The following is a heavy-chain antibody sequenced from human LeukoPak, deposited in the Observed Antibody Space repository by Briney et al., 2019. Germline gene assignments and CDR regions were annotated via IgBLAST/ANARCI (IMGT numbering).Heavy chain of an antibody. Sequence: PGGSLRLSCAASGFTFSSFEMNWVRQGPGKGLEWVSYISSSGSIIYYADSVKGRFTISRDNAKNSLYLQMNSLRDEDTAVYYCARRAPMTTVTTALYWHFDLWGRGTLVTVSS. D-gene: IGHD4-17*01. CDR2: ISSSGSII. CDR3: ARRAPMTTVTTALYWHFDL. CDR1: GFTFSSFE. V-gene: IGHV3-48*03. J-gene: IGHJ2*01.